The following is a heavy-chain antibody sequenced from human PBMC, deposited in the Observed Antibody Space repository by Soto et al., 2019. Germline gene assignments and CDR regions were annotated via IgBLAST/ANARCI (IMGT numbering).Heavy chain of an antibody. CDR2: IYPADSDT. Sequence: GESLKISCKASGYRFTNYWIGWVRQRPGKGLEWMGFIYPADSDTRYSPSSQGQVTFSVDTSTATAFLQWNSLKASDTAMYFCATGILGFYFGSWGQGTQVTVSS. CDR1: GYRFTNYW. J-gene: IGHJ4*02. V-gene: IGHV5-51*01. CDR3: ATGILGFYFGS.